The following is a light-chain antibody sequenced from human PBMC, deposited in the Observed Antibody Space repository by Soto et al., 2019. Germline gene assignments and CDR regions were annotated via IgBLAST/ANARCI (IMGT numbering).Light chain of an antibody. V-gene: IGKV1-39*01. Sequence: DIQMTQSPSSLCASVGDRVTITCRASQSISRYLNWFLQKPGKAPKLVIYAASALQSGVPSRFSGSGSGTDFTLTISSLQPEDFATYYCQQNYNTPFTFGPGTKLDIK. CDR1: QSISRY. CDR3: QQNYNTPFT. CDR2: AAS. J-gene: IGKJ3*01.